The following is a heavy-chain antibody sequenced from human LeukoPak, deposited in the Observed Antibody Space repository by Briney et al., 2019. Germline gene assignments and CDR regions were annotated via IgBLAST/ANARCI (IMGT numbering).Heavy chain of an antibody. J-gene: IGHJ6*02. V-gene: IGHV3-30-3*01. D-gene: IGHD3-10*01. CDR2: ISYDGSNK. CDR3: ARQLWFGERTWGDGMDV. CDR1: GFTFSSYA. Sequence: PGGSLRLSFAASGFTFSSYAMHWVRQAPGKGLEWVAVISYDGSNKYYADSVKGRFTISRDNSKNTLYLQMNSLRAEDTAVYYCARQLWFGERTWGDGMDVWGQGTTVTASS.